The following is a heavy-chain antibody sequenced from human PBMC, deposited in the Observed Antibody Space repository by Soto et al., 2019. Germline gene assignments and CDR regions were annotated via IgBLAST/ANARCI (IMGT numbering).Heavy chain of an antibody. CDR2: IKSKTDGGTT. CDR1: GFTFSNAW. Sequence: EVQLVESGGGLVKPGGSLRLSCAASGFTFSNAWMSWVRQAPGKGLEWVGRIKSKTDGGTTDYAAPVKGRFTISRDDSNNPLYVKLNRLKAEDTAVYYWTTEPCYPGTYRMDGWGQGTTVTVSS. D-gene: IGHD3-16*02. CDR3: TTEPCYPGTYRMDG. J-gene: IGHJ6*02. V-gene: IGHV3-15*01.